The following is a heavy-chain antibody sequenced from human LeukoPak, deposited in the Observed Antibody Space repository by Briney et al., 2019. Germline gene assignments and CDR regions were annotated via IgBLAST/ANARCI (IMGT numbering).Heavy chain of an antibody. D-gene: IGHD3-3*01. Sequence: SETLSLTCAVYGGSFSSYYWSWIRQPPGKGLEWIGYIYYSGSTNYNPSLKSRVTISVDTSKNQFSLKLSSVTAADTAVYYCARETYYDFWSGPDVWGQGTLVTVSS. CDR2: IYYSGST. CDR3: ARETYYDFWSGPDV. V-gene: IGHV4-59*12. J-gene: IGHJ4*02. CDR1: GGSFSSYY.